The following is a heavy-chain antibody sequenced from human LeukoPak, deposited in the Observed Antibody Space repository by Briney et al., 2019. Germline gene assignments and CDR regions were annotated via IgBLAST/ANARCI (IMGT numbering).Heavy chain of an antibody. CDR2: IGLTDTTI. V-gene: IGHV3-11*01. CDR3: ARLKLGYWYFDL. J-gene: IGHJ2*01. Sequence: GGSLRLSCAASGFTFSDYYMSWVRQVRGKGLEGVSYIGLTDTTIYYADSLKGRFAISRDNAKNSLYLHTHSLRAEDTAIYYCARLKLGYWYFDLWGRGTLLTVSS. CDR1: GFTFSDYY. D-gene: IGHD7-27*01.